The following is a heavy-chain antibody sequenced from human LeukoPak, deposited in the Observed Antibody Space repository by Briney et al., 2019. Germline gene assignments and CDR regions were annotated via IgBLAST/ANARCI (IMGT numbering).Heavy chain of an antibody. J-gene: IGHJ5*01. Sequence: PSETLSLTCTVSGGSVTKYYWHWIRQAPGKGLEWIGFIFHTEITNYNPSLKSRVTISVDTSKNQFSLKLTSVTAADTAVYFCARDLFPINWFESWGQGTLVTVSS. V-gene: IGHV4-59*02. CDR2: IFHTEIT. D-gene: IGHD2-2*02. CDR3: ARDLFPINWFES. CDR1: GGSVTKYY.